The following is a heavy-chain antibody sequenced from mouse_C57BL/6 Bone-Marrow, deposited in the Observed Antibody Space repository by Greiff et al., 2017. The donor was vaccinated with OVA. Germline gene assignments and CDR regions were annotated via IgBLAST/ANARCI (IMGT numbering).Heavy chain of an antibody. J-gene: IGHJ3*01. CDR1: GYSITSGYY. D-gene: IGHD1-1*01. CDR3: ARDSSSRAWFAY. CDR2: ISYDGSN. Sequence: DVKLQESGPGLVKPSQSLSLTCSVTGYSITSGYYWNWIRQFPGNKLEWMGYISYDGSNNYNPSPKNRISITRDPSKNQFVLKLNSVTTEDTATYYCARDSSSRAWFAYWGQGTLVTVSA. V-gene: IGHV3-6*01.